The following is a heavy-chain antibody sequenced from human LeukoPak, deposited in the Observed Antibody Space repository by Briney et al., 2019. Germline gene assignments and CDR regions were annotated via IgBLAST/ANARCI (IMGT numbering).Heavy chain of an antibody. CDR1: GGSISSGGYS. D-gene: IGHD1-14*01. J-gene: IGHJ4*02. CDR2: IYYSGST. V-gene: IGHV4-31*03. Sequence: SETLSLTCTVSGGSISSGGYSWSWIRQHPGKGLEWIGYIYYSGSTYYNPSLKSRVTISVDTSRNQFSLKLSSMTAADTAVYYCARHQTNQVFDYWGQGTLVTVSS. CDR3: ARHQTNQVFDY.